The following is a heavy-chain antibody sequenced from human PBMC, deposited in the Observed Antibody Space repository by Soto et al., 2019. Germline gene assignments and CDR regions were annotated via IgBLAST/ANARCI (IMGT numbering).Heavy chain of an antibody. D-gene: IGHD3-10*01. J-gene: IGHJ5*02. Sequence: SETMSITCTVCGGCVSSANYYWSWIRQPPGKGLEWIGYIYYSGSTNYNPSLKSRVTISVDTSKNQFSLKLSSVTAADTAVYYCARACRLWFGKLRHNWFDPWGQGTLVTVSS. CDR1: GGCVSSANYY. CDR2: IYYSGST. CDR3: ARACRLWFGKLRHNWFDP. V-gene: IGHV4-61*01.